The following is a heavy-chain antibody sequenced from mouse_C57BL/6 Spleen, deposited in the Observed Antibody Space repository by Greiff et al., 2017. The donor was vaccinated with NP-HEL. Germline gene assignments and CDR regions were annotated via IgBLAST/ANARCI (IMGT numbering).Heavy chain of an antibody. Sequence: EVQVVESGGGLVKPGGSLKLSCAASGFTFSDYGMHWVRQAPEKGLEWVAYISSGGRTIYYADTVKGRLTLSRDHDKNNLFRAMTSLRSEDTAMYYCARSGDYDEAWFAYWGQGTLVTVSA. CDR3: ARSGDYDEAWFAY. V-gene: IGHV5-17*01. J-gene: IGHJ3*01. D-gene: IGHD2-4*01. CDR1: GFTFSDYG. CDR2: ISSGGRTI.